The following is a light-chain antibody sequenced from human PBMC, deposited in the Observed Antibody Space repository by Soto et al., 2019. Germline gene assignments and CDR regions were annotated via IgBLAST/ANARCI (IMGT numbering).Light chain of an antibody. Sequence: QSALTQPPSESGAPGQRLTISCTGSSSNIRAGYDVHWYQQLPGTAPKLLIYGNSNRPSGVPDRFSGSKSGTSASLAITVLQAEYEADYYCQSYDSSLSALYVFGTGTKVTVL. CDR1: SSNIRAGYD. CDR2: GNS. CDR3: QSYDSSLSALYV. J-gene: IGLJ1*01. V-gene: IGLV1-40*01.